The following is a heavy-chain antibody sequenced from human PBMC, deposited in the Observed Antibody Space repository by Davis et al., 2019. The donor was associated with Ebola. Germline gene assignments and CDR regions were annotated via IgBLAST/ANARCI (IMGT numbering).Heavy chain of an antibody. CDR2: TSGSGDST. V-gene: IGHV3-23*01. D-gene: IGHD6-13*01. J-gene: IGHJ5*01. CDR1: GFTFSSYG. Sequence: GESLKISCAASGFTFSSYGMHWVRQAPGKGLEWVAATSGSGDSTHHADSVKGRFVISRDNSKDTLYLRMNRLRAEDTAVYYCARGGGSSWFAYWGQGTLVTVSS. CDR3: ARGGGSSWFAY.